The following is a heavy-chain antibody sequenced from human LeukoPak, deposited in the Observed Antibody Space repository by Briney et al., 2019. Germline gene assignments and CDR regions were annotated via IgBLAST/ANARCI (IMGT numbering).Heavy chain of an antibody. D-gene: IGHD3-22*01. V-gene: IGHV3-53*01. Sequence: GGSLRLSCAASGFPVSSNYMSWVRQAPGKGLEWVSFIYSGGSRYYADSVKGRFTISRDNSKNTLYLQMNSLRAEDTAVYYCAKSPPPWYYYDSSGYYSTRWEWSDYWGQGTLVTVSS. CDR3: AKSPPPWYYYDSSGYYSTRWEWSDY. CDR1: GFPVSSNY. J-gene: IGHJ4*02. CDR2: IYSGGSR.